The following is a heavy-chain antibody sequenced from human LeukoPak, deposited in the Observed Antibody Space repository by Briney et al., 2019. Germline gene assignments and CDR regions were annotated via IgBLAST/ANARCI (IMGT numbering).Heavy chain of an antibody. D-gene: IGHD3-22*01. CDR3: ASVGYYDSSGYSNYTFDY. CDR2: ISYDGSNK. V-gene: IGHV3-30-3*01. J-gene: IGHJ4*02. CDR1: GFTFSSYA. Sequence: GGSLRLSCAASGFTFSSYAMHWVRQAPCKGLEWVAVISYDGSNKYYADSVKGRFTISRDNSKNTLYLQMNSLRAEDTAVYYCASVGYYDSSGYSNYTFDYWGQGTLVTVSS.